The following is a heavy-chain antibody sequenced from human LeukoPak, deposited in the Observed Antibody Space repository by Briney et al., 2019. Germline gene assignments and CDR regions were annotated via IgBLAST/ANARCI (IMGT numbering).Heavy chain of an antibody. D-gene: IGHD3-22*01. CDR2: IYYSGST. V-gene: IGHV4-39*01. CDR3: ARQYYDSSGWWAYYFDY. CDR1: GGSISSSSYY. Sequence: SETLSLTCTVSGGSISSSSYYWGWIRQPPGKGLEWIGSIYYSGSTYYNPSLKSRFTISVDTSKNQFSLKLSSVTAADKAVYYCARQYYDSSGWWAYYFDYWGQGTLVTVSS. J-gene: IGHJ4*02.